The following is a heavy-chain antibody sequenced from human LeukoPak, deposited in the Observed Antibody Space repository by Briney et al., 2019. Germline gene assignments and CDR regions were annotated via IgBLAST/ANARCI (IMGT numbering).Heavy chain of an antibody. V-gene: IGHV4-39*01. CDR1: GGSISRRSDY. Sequence: SETLSLTCTVTGGSISRRSDYWGWIRQPPGKGLEWIGSICYSGSTYYNPSFKSRVAISVDTSRNQFSLQLSYVTAADTAVYYCARNESVLGTTGLNDFFDDWGQGSLVTVSS. CDR3: ARNESVLGTTGLNDFFDD. D-gene: IGHD1-26*01. CDR2: ICYSGST. J-gene: IGHJ4*02.